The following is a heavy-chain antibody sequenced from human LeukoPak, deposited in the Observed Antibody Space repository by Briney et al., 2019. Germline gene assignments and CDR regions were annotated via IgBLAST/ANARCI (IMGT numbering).Heavy chain of an antibody. CDR3: ARIYGGY. V-gene: IGHV3-11*01. Sequence: GSLRLSCAASGFPFRDYYMSWIRQAPGKGLEWVSYIGTGGTPIDYADSVKGRFTISRDDAKSSLYLQMYNVRAEDTAFYYCARIYGGYWGQGALVSVSS. D-gene: IGHD3-16*01. CDR2: IGTGGTPI. CDR1: GFPFRDYY. J-gene: IGHJ4*02.